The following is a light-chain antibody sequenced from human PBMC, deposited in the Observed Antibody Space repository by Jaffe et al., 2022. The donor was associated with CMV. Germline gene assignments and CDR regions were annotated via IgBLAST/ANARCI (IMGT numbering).Light chain of an antibody. J-gene: IGKJ1*01. CDR3: QKYNSAPWT. Sequence: DIQVTQSPSSLSASVGDRVTITCRASQVISNFLAWYQQKPGKVPKLLMYSASTLQSGVPSRFSGSGSGTDFTLTISSLQPEDVATYYCQKYNSAPWTFGQGTKVEI. CDR1: QVISNF. CDR2: SAS. V-gene: IGKV1-27*01.